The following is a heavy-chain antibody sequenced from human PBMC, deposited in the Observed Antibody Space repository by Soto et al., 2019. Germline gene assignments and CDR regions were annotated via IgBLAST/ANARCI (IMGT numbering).Heavy chain of an antibody. J-gene: IGHJ4*02. V-gene: IGHV1-69*13. CDR1: GGTFSSYA. CDR2: IIPIFGTA. D-gene: IGHD5-18*01. Sequence: GASVKVSCKASGGTFSSYAISWVRQAPGQGLEWMGGIIPIFGTANYAQKFQGRVTITADESTNTAYMELSSLRSEDTAVYYCAIRRADTAMVFDYWGQGILVTVSS. CDR3: AIRRADTAMVFDY.